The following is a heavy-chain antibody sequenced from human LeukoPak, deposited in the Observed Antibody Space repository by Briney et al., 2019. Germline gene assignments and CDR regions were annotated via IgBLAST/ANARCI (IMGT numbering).Heavy chain of an antibody. V-gene: IGHV1-46*01. Sequence: ASVKVSCKASGYTFTNYYIHWVRRATGQGLEWMGMISPSGGSTSYPQRFQGRVTMTRDTSTSTAYMELSSLRSEDTAVYFCARDGVAGTYYFDQWGQGTLVTVSS. J-gene: IGHJ4*02. CDR1: GYTFTNYY. CDR2: ISPSGGST. D-gene: IGHD6-19*01. CDR3: ARDGVAGTYYFDQ.